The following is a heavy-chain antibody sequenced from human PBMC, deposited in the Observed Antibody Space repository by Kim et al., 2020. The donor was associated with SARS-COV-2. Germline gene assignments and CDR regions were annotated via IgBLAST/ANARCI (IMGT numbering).Heavy chain of an antibody. V-gene: IGHV3-30*04. Sequence: GGSLRLSCAASGFTFSSYAMHWVRQAPGKGLEWVAVISYDGSNKYYADSVKGRFTISRDNSKNTLYLQMNSLRAEDTAVYYCAGGGIIWGPGTMVTVSS. J-gene: IGHJ3*02. CDR2: ISYDGSNK. D-gene: IGHD6-13*01. CDR1: GFTFSSYA. CDR3: AGGGII.